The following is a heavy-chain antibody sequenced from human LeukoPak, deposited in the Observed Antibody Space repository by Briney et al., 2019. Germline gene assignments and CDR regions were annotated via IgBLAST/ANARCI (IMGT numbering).Heavy chain of an antibody. D-gene: IGHD6-13*01. CDR2: IYYSGRT. CDR1: GDSISSYY. CDR3: ARHLLTAVGLVWFDP. Sequence: SETLSLTRTVSGDSISSYYWSWIRQPPGKGLEWIGYIYYSGRTIYNPSLKSRVTISVDTSKNQFSLKLTSVTAADTAVYYCARHLLTAVGLVWFDPWGQGTLVTVSS. J-gene: IGHJ5*02. V-gene: IGHV4-59*08.